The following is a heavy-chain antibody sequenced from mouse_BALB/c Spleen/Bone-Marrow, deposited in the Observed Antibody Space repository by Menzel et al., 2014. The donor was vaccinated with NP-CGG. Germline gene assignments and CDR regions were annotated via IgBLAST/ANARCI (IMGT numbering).Heavy chain of an antibody. V-gene: IGHV1-80*01. J-gene: IGHJ2*01. CDR2: IYPGDGDT. Sequence: VQLQQSGAELVRPGSSVKISCKASGYAFSSYWMIWVKQRPGQGLEWIGQIYPGDGDTNYNGKFKGKATLTVDKSSSTAYMQRSSLTSEDSAVYFCARSGYGSNYDYWGQGTTLTVSS. CDR1: GYAFSSYW. D-gene: IGHD1-1*01. CDR3: ARSGYGSNYDY.